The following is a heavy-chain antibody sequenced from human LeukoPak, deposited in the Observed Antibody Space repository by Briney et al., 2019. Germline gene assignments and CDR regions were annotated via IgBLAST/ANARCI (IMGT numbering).Heavy chain of an antibody. CDR1: GGSISSYY. Sequence: SETLSLTCTVSGGSISSYYWSWIRQPAGKGLEWIGRIYTSGSTNYNPSLKSRVTISVDTSKNQFSLKLSSVTAADTAVYYCAKTNGNNWTGGYYMDVWGKGTTVTVSS. CDR2: IYTSGST. D-gene: IGHD1-20*01. J-gene: IGHJ6*03. CDR3: AKTNGNNWTGGYYMDV. V-gene: IGHV4-4*07.